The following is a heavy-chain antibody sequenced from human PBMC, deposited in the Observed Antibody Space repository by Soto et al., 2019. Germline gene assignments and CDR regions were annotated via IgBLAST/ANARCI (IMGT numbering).Heavy chain of an antibody. CDR2: ISGSGGST. Sequence: EVQLVESGGGLVTPGGSLTLSCAASGFSFSPAWMNWVRQAPGKGLEWVSAISGSGGSTYYADSVKGRFTISRDNSKNTLYLQMNSLRAEDTAVYYCARRGSGSYYDYWGQGTLVTVSS. CDR1: GFSFSPAW. D-gene: IGHD1-26*01. J-gene: IGHJ4*02. V-gene: IGHV3-23*04. CDR3: ARRGSGSYYDY.